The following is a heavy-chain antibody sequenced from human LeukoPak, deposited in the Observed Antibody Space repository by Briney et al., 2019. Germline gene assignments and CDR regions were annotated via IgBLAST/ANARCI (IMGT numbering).Heavy chain of an antibody. Sequence: GGSLRLSCAASGFTFSNYWMSWVRQAPGKGLEWVANIKPDESEKYYGDSVKGRFTISRDNAKNSLYLQMNSLRAEDTAVYYCAELGITMIGGVWGKGTTVTISS. D-gene: IGHD3-10*02. CDR3: AELGITMIGGV. CDR1: GFTFSNYW. V-gene: IGHV3-7*01. J-gene: IGHJ6*04. CDR2: IKPDESEK.